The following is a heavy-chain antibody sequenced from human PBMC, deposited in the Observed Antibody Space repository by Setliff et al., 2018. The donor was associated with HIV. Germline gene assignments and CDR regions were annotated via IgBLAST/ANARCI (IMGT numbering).Heavy chain of an antibody. J-gene: IGHJ5*02. D-gene: IGHD3-10*01. CDR3: TNRGGSGTNVGNWFDP. CDR1: GDNFNNAA. CDR2: ILPIFGAT. V-gene: IGHV1-69*13. Sequence: ASVKVSCKASGDNFNNAAFNWVRQAPGQGLEWMGGILPIFGATDYAQKFQGRLTLTAVQSENSVYMELSSLRSDDTAVYYCTNRGGSGTNVGNWFDPWGQGTLVTVSS.